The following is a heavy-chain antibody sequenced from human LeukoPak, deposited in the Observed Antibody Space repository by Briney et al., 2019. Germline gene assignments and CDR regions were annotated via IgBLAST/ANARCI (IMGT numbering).Heavy chain of an antibody. J-gene: IGHJ6*03. CDR2: INHSGST. CDR3: ARGLRRGSLKVIFGVVNYYYYYMDV. CDR1: GGSFSGYY. V-gene: IGHV4-34*01. Sequence: SETLSLTCAVYGGSFSGYYWSWIRQPPGKGLEWIGEINHSGSTNYNPSLKSRVTISVDTSKNQFSLKLSSVTAADTAVYYCARGLRRGSLKVIFGVVNYYYYYMDVWGKGTTVTVSS. D-gene: IGHD3-3*01.